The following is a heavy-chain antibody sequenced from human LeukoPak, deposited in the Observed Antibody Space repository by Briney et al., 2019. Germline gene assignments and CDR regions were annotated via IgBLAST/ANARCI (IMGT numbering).Heavy chain of an antibody. Sequence: GGSLRLSCAASGFTFSSSWMSWVRLAPGKGLEWVANIDQAGSDKYYVDSAKGRFTISRDNAKNSLFLQMNSLRGDDTAVYYCARDGVAPGIYFDYWGQGTLVTVSS. CDR2: IDQAGSDK. D-gene: IGHD2-2*01. J-gene: IGHJ4*02. CDR1: GFTFSSSW. V-gene: IGHV3-7*05. CDR3: ARDGVAPGIYFDY.